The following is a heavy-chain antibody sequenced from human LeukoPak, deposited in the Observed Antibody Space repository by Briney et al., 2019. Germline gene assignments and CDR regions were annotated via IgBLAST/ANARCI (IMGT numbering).Heavy chain of an antibody. D-gene: IGHD3-22*01. CDR3: ARDSPYYYDSSGYPFDY. Sequence: SETLSLTCAVYGGSFSGYYWSWIRQPPGKGLEWIGEINHSGSTNYNPSLKSRVTMSVDTSKNQFSLKLSSVTAADTAVYYCARDSPYYYDSSGYPFDYWGQGTLVTVSS. CDR2: INHSGST. CDR1: GGSFSGYY. J-gene: IGHJ4*02. V-gene: IGHV4-34*01.